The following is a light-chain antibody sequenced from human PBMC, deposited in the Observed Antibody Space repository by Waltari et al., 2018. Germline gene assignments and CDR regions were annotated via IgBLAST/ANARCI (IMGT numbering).Light chain of an antibody. CDR1: ILGNKY. Sequence: SYELTQPPSVSVSPGQTASITCSGDILGNKYASWYQQKPGQAPLLVIYQATNRPSGIPERFSGSKSGNAATLTISGTRAMDEADYYCQALGTGAWVFGGGTKLTVL. J-gene: IGLJ3*02. CDR2: QAT. V-gene: IGLV3-1*01. CDR3: QALGTGAWV.